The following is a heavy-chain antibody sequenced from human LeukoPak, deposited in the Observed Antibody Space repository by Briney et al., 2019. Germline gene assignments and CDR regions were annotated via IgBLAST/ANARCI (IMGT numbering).Heavy chain of an antibody. V-gene: IGHV3-21*01. J-gene: IGHJ4*02. CDR3: IRVLFDDYSLDY. D-gene: IGHD3-16*01. Sequence: GGSLRLSCAASGFTFSSYSMNWVRHAPGKGLEWVSSINSDSSLMFYAESVKGRFTISRDNARNSLYLQMNSLRAEDTAVYYCIRVLFDDYSLDYWGQGALVTVSS. CDR1: GFTFSSYS. CDR2: INSDSSLM.